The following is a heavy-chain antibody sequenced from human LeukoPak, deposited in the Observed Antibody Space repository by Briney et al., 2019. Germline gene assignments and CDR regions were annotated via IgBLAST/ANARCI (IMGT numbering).Heavy chain of an antibody. CDR1: GFTFSSDA. CDR2: ISGSGGST. J-gene: IGHJ4*02. Sequence: PGGSLRLSCAASGFTFSSDAMSWVRQAPGKGLEWVSAISGSGGSTYYADSVKGRFTISRDNSKNTLYLQMNSLRAEDTAVYYCAKVPYCGGDCYSYYFDYWGQGTLVTVSS. CDR3: AKVPYCGGDCYSYYFDY. V-gene: IGHV3-23*01. D-gene: IGHD2-21*02.